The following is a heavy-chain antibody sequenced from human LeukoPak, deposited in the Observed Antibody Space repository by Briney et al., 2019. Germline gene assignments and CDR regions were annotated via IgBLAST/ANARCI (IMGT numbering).Heavy chain of an antibody. Sequence: PGGSLRLSCAASGFTFSSYAMNWVRQAPGKGLEWVSAISGSGGTTYYADSVKGRFTISRDNSKNTLYLQMNSLRAEDTAVYYCAKAENVIRTVAAANDPWGQGTLVTVCS. CDR2: ISGSGGTT. D-gene: IGHD6-13*01. J-gene: IGHJ5*02. V-gene: IGHV3-23*01. CDR1: GFTFSSYA. CDR3: AKAENVIRTVAAANDP.